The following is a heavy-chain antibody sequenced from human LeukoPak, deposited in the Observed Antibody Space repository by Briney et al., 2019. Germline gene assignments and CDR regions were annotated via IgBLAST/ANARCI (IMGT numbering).Heavy chain of an antibody. CDR2: ISSSGSAI. CDR3: ARGRCSSTSCYFGYYYYYYGMDV. CDR1: GFTFSDYY. Sequence: PGGSLRLSCAASGFTFSDYYMSWIRQAPGKGLEWVSYISSSGSAIYYADSVKGRFTISRDNAKNSLYLQMHSLRAADTAVYYCARGRCSSTSCYFGYYYYYYGMDVWGQGTTVTVSS. J-gene: IGHJ6*02. V-gene: IGHV3-11*01. D-gene: IGHD2-2*01.